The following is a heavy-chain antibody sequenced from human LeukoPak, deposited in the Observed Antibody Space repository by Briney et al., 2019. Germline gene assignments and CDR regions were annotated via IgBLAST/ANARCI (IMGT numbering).Heavy chain of an antibody. D-gene: IGHD1-26*01. V-gene: IGHV3-21*01. CDR2: ISRSSSYI. J-gene: IGHJ5*02. CDR1: GLTFNSYS. Sequence: GGSLTLSCAPSGLTFNSYSMNWARHAPGRWLEWVSSISRSSSYIFYADSVKARFTISRDNAKNSLYLQMNSLRAEDTAVYYGARGSSSEPNPIDPWGQGTLVTVSS. CDR3: ARGSSSEPNPIDP.